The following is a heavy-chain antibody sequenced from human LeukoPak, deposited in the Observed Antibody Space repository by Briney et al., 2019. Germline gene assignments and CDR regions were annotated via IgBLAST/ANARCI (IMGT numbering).Heavy chain of an antibody. CDR3: ARDRGSSWYVDY. Sequence: GGSLRLSCAASGFTFSSYSMNWVRQAPGKGLEWVSSISSSSSYIYYADSVKGRFTISRDNAKNSLYLQMNSLRAEDTAVYYCARDRGSSWYVDYWGQEPWSPSPQ. CDR2: ISSSSSYI. J-gene: IGHJ4*01. D-gene: IGHD6-13*01. CDR1: GFTFSSYS. V-gene: IGHV3-21*01.